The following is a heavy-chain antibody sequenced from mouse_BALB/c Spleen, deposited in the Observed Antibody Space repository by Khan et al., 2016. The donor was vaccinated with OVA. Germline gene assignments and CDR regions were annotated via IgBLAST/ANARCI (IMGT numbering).Heavy chain of an antibody. D-gene: IGHD1-3*01. J-gene: IGHJ4*01. CDR1: GYTFTSYW. CDR2: IGSGSNNS. CDR3: ARENSDGKSGYAMDY. V-gene: IGHV1S41*01. Sequence: DLVKPGASLKLSCKASGYTFTSYWINWIKQIPGQGFEWIGRIGSGSNNSYYTDMFKGKATLTVKTSSNTAYIQLSRLSYYDSAVYSCARENSDGKSGYAMDYWGQGTSVTVSA.